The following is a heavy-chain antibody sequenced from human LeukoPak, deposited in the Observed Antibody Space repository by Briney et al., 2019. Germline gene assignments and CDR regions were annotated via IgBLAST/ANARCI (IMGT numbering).Heavy chain of an antibody. Sequence: TGGSLRLSCAASGFTFSSYSMNWVRQAPGKGLEWVSSISSSSSYIYYADSVKGRFTISRDNAKNSLYLQMNSLRAEDTAVYYCARKGSIDAFDIWGQGTMVTVSS. CDR3: ARKGSIDAFDI. CDR2: ISSSSSYI. V-gene: IGHV3-21*01. J-gene: IGHJ3*02. D-gene: IGHD2-15*01. CDR1: GFTFSSYS.